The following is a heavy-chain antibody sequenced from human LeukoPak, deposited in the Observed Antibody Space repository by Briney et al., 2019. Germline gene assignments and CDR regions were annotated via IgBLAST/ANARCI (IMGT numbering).Heavy chain of an antibody. J-gene: IGHJ4*02. D-gene: IGHD3-9*01. CDR2: FDPEDGET. CDR1: GYTLTELS. Sequence: ASVKVSCKVSGYTLTELSMHWVRQAPGKGLEWMGGFDPEDGETIYAQKFQGRVTMTEDTSTDTAYMELSSLRSEDTVVHYCATGYDILTGYRYWGQGTLVTVSS. V-gene: IGHV1-24*01. CDR3: ATGYDILTGYRY.